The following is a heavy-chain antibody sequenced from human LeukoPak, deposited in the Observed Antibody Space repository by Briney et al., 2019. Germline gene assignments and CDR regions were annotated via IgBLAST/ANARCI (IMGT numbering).Heavy chain of an antibody. V-gene: IGHV5-51*01. CDR2: IYPGDSDT. J-gene: IGHJ3*02. D-gene: IGHD6-13*01. Sequence: GESLKISCKGSGYSFTSYWIGWVRQMPGKDLGWMGIIYPGDSDTRYSPSFQGQVTISADKSISTAYLQWSSLKASDTAMYYCARQISSIWSDRAFAIWGQGTLVTVSS. CDR1: GYSFTSYW. CDR3: ARQISSIWSDRAFAI.